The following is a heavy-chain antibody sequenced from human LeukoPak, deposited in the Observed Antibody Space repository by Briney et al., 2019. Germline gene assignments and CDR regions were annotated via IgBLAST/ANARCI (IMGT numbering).Heavy chain of an antibody. J-gene: IGHJ1*01. CDR1: GVSISSYY. CDR2: IYTRSGST. D-gene: IGHD2-15*01. CDR3: ARDPGYCTATGCYSGAEYFQH. V-gene: IGHV4-4*07. Sequence: SETLSLTCTVSGVSISSYYWSWIRQPAGKGLEWIGRIYTRSGSTDYNPSLKSRVTMSVDTSKNQFSLRLRSVTAADTAVYYCARDPGYCTATGCYSGAEYFQHWGQGTPVSVSS.